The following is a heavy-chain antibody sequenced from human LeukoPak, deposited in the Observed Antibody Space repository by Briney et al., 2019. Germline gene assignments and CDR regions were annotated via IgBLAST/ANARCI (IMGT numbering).Heavy chain of an antibody. Sequence: GGSLRLSCAASGFTFSSYSMNWVRQAPGKGLEWVSSISSSSSYIYYADSVKGRFTISRDNAKNSLYLQMNSLRAEDTAVYYCTKDKDSSGWYVFDYWGQGTLVTVSS. CDR1: GFTFSSYS. V-gene: IGHV3-21*04. D-gene: IGHD6-19*01. J-gene: IGHJ4*02. CDR3: TKDKDSSGWYVFDY. CDR2: ISSSSSYI.